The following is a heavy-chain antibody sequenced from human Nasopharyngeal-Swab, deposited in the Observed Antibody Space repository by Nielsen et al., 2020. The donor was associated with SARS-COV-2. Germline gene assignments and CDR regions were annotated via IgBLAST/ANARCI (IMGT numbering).Heavy chain of an antibody. CDR3: ARDSKRYYDILTGYYTYYYYGMDV. D-gene: IGHD3-9*01. V-gene: IGHV3-48*04. CDR2: ISSSISTI. J-gene: IGHJ6*02. Sequence: GGSLRLSCAASGFTFSSYSMNWVSQAPGKGLEWVSYISSSISTIYYADSVKGRLTISRDNAKNSLYLQMNSLRAEDTAVYYCARDSKRYYDILTGYYTYYYYGMDVWGQGTTVTVSS. CDR1: GFTFSSYS.